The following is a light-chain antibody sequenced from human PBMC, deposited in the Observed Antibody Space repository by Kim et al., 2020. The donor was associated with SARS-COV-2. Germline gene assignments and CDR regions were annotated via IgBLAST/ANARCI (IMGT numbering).Light chain of an antibody. CDR1: NLGEKN. Sequence: VSPGQPSIISCSEDNLGEKNACWYQQKPGQPPVLVIYQATNRPSGIPDRFSGSNSGNTATLIISGTQAMDEADYYCQAWDSSTVFGGGTQLTVL. V-gene: IGLV3-1*01. CDR3: QAWDSSTV. J-gene: IGLJ2*01. CDR2: QAT.